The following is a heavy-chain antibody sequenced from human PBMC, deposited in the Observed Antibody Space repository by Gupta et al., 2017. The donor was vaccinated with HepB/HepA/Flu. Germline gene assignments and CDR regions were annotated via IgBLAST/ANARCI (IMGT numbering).Heavy chain of an antibody. CDR3: ARALYGDPYSFHY. J-gene: IGHJ4*02. Sequence: QVQLVESGGGVVQPGRSLRLSCAASGFSFSNYGMHWVRQAPGKGLEWVAVIWHDGSNKYYVDSVKGRFTISRDNSKNTLYLQMNSLRAEDSAVYYCARALYGDPYSFHYWGQGTLVTVSS. CDR1: GFSFSNYG. D-gene: IGHD4-17*01. V-gene: IGHV3-33*01. CDR2: IWHDGSNK.